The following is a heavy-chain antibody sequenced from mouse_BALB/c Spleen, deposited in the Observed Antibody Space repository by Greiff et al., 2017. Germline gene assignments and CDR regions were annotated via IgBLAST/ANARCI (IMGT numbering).Heavy chain of an antibody. CDR2: ISSGGSYT. CDR3: ARHGGGVEWDQAWFAY. Sequence: EVQLVESGGGLVKPGGSLKLSCAASGFTFSSYAMSWVRQTPEKRLEWVATISSGGSYTYYPDSVKGRFTISRDNAKNTLYLQMSSLRSEDTAMYYCARHGGGVEWDQAWFAYWGQGTLVTVSA. D-gene: IGHD4-1*01. J-gene: IGHJ3*01. CDR1: GFTFSSYA. V-gene: IGHV5-9-3*01.